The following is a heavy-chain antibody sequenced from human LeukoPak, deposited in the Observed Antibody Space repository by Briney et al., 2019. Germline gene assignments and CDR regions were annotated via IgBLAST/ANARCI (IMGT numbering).Heavy chain of an antibody. CDR2: ISYDGSNK. J-gene: IGHJ4*02. CDR3: ARALHRTYYYDSSGYYYPLDY. D-gene: IGHD3-22*01. V-gene: IGHV3-30-3*01. Sequence: PGRSLRLSCAASGFTFSSYAMHWVRQAPGKGLEWVAVISYDGSNKYYADSVKGRFTISRDNSKNTLYLQMNSLRAEDTAVYYCARALHRTYYYDSSGYYYPLDYWGQGTLVTVSS. CDR1: GFTFSSYA.